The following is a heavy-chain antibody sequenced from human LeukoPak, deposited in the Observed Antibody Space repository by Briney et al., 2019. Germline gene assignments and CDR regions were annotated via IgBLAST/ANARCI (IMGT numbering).Heavy chain of an antibody. Sequence: GGSLRLSCAASGFTFSSYEMNGVRQAPGKGVEGVSYISASGSSIYYADSVKGRFTISRDNAKNSLYLQMNSLRAEDTAVYYCARDRGTTMVRSFDIWGQGTMVTVSS. CDR1: GFTFSSYE. CDR2: ISASGSSI. V-gene: IGHV3-48*03. D-gene: IGHD4/OR15-4a*01. CDR3: ARDRGTTMVRSFDI. J-gene: IGHJ3*02.